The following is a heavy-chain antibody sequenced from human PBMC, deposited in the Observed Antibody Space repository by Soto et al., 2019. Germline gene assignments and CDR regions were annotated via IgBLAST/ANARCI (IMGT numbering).Heavy chain of an antibody. CDR1: GGSFSGYY. CDR3: ARRGVVAATRWFDP. J-gene: IGHJ5*02. D-gene: IGHD2-15*01. Sequence: PSETLSLTCAVYGGSFSGYYWSWIRQPPGKGLEWIGEINHSGSTNYNPSLKSRVTISVDTSKNQFSLKLSSVTAADTAVYYCARRGVVAATRWFDPWGQGTLVTVSS. CDR2: INHSGST. V-gene: IGHV4-34*01.